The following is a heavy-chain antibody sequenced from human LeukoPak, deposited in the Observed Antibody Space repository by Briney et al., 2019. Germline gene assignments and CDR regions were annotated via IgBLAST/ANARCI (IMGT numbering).Heavy chain of an antibody. J-gene: IGHJ4*02. CDR1: GYTFTSYG. V-gene: IGHV1-18*01. CDR2: ISAYNGNT. D-gene: IGHD3-10*01. CDR3: ARSPHVLLWFGELLQFDY. Sequence: ASVKVSCKASGYTFTSYGISWVRQAPGQGLEWMGWISAYNGNTNYAQKLQGRVTMTTDTSTSTAYMELRSLRSDDTAAYYCARSPHVLLWFGELLQFDYWGQGTLVTVSS.